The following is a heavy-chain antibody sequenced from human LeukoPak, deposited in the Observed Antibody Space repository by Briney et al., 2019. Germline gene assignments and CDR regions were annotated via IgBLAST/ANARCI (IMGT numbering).Heavy chain of an antibody. Sequence: SETLSLTCTVYGGSFSGYYWNWVRQPPGKGLEWVGEIDPSGNTQYNPSPKSRGTMLLDTSMNQFSLILRSVTAADTAMYFCAGRIFVDYLSHWGQGTLVTVSS. J-gene: IGHJ4*02. CDR1: GGSFSGYY. D-gene: IGHD2/OR15-2a*01. CDR3: AGRIFVDYLSH. V-gene: IGHV4-34*01. CDR2: IDPSGNT.